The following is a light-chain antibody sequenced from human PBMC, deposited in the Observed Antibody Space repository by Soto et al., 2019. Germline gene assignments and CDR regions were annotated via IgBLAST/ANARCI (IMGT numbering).Light chain of an antibody. CDR3: QQYHHWPPIT. J-gene: IGKJ5*01. CDR2: GAS. V-gene: IGKV3-20*01. CDR1: QSVTSNY. Sequence: DIVLTQSPGTLSLSPGERATLSCRASQSVTSNYLAWYQQKPGQAPRLLIYGASSRATGIPDRFSGSGSGTEFTLTISSLQSEDFAVYYCQQYHHWPPITFGQGTRLEIK.